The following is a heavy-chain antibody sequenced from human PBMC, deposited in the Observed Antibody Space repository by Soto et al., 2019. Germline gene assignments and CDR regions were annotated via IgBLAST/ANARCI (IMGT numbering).Heavy chain of an antibody. Sequence: SRTLSRTCAISGDSVSSNTASWNWIRQSPSRGLEWLGRTYFRSKWYNDYAVSVKSRIIINPDTSNNQFSLQLNSVTPEDTAVYFCAKGDNLGPKTGYAFDPWGQGIMVTVSS. V-gene: IGHV6-1*01. CDR2: TYFRSKWYN. CDR1: GDSVSSNTAS. CDR3: AKGDNLGPKTGYAFDP. D-gene: IGHD5-12*01. J-gene: IGHJ5*02.